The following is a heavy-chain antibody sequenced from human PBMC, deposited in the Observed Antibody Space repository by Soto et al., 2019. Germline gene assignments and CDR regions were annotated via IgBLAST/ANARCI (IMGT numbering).Heavy chain of an antibody. CDR3: ARLQQLVGGWFDP. J-gene: IGHJ5*02. D-gene: IGHD6-13*01. CDR1: GYTFTTHC. CDR2: IYPGDSDT. Sequence: GESVKISCKGSGYTFTTHCIGWVLQMPGKGLEWMGIIYPGDSDTRYSPSFQGQVTISADKSINTVYLQWSSLKASDIAIYYCARLQQLVGGWFDPWGQGTLVTVSS. V-gene: IGHV5-51*01.